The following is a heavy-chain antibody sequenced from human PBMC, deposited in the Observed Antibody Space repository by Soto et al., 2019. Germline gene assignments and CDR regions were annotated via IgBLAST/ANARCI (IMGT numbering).Heavy chain of an antibody. CDR2: IYHSGST. J-gene: IGHJ6*02. Sequence: TLSLTCAVSGGSISSGGYSWSWIRQPPGKGLEWIGYIYHSGSTYYNPSLKSRVTISVDRSKNQFSLKLSSVTAADTAVYYCARAGVYGYGMDVWGQGTTVTVSS. D-gene: IGHD6-6*01. V-gene: IGHV4-30-2*01. CDR3: ARAGVYGYGMDV. CDR1: GGSISSGGYS.